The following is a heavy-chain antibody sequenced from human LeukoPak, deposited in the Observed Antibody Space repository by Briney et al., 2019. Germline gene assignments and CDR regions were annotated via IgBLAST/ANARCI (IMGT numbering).Heavy chain of an antibody. D-gene: IGHD3-10*01. CDR2: IYHSGST. CDR1: GGSISSGGYS. J-gene: IGHJ4*02. Sequence: SETLSLTCAVSGGSISSGGYSWSWIRQPPGKGLEWIGYIYHSGSTYYNPSLKSRVTISVDTSKNQFSLKLSSVTAADTAVYYCARDNGSGSYSDYWGQGTLVTVSS. V-gene: IGHV4-30-2*05. CDR3: ARDNGSGSYSDY.